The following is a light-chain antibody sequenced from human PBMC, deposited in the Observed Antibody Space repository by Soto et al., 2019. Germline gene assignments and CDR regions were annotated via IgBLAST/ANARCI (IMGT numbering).Light chain of an antibody. Sequence: DIQMTQSPSSLSASVGDRVTITCRASQSVSSYLNWYQQKPGKAPKVLIYAASALQSGVPARFSGRGHGTDFTLTIDSLQLEDFATYYCQQSYVPPRTFGQGTKVEIK. V-gene: IGKV1-39*01. CDR3: QQSYVPPRT. CDR2: AAS. CDR1: QSVSSY. J-gene: IGKJ1*01.